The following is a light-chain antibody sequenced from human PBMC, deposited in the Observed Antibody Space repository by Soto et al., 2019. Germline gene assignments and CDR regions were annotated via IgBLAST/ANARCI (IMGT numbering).Light chain of an antibody. CDR2: AAS. CDR1: QGISNY. CDR3: QHYSGYST. J-gene: IGKJ1*01. V-gene: IGKV1-9*01. Sequence: DIQLTQSPSFLSASVGDRVTITCRASQGISNYLAWYQQRPGKAPKLLIYAASTLQTGVPSRFSGSGSGTEFTLTISSLQPDDFATYYCQHYSGYSTFGQGTKVDIK.